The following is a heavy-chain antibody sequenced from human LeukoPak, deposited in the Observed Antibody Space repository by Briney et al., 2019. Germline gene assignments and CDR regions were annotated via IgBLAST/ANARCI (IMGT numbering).Heavy chain of an antibody. CDR3: AREWGLRSLDY. D-gene: IGHD1-26*01. CDR1: GFTFSDYY. Sequence: GGSLRLSCAASGFTFSDYYMSWIRQAPGKGLEWVSYISSRGSTIYYADSVRGRFTISRDNAKNSLYLQMNSLRAENTAVYYCAREWGLRSLDYWGQGTLVTVSS. J-gene: IGHJ4*02. V-gene: IGHV3-11*04. CDR2: ISSRGSTI.